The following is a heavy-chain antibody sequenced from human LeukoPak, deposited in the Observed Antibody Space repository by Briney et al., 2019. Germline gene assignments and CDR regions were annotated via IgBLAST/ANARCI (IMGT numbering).Heavy chain of an antibody. V-gene: IGHV1-69*04. D-gene: IGHD3-16*01. J-gene: IGHJ3*02. CDR1: GGTFSSYA. CDR2: IIPILGIA. Sequence: SSVKVSCKASGGTFSSYAISWVRQAPGQGLEWMGRIIPILGIANYAQKFQGRVTITADKSTSTAYMELSSLRSEDTAVYYCASQYYLNAFDIWGQGTMVTVPS. CDR3: ASQYYLNAFDI.